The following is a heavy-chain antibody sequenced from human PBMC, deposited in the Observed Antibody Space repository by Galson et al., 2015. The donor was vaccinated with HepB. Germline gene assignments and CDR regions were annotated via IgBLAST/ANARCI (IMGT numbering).Heavy chain of an antibody. CDR2: ISSSSTYI. D-gene: IGHD7-27*01. CDR1: GFTFSTYS. J-gene: IGHJ3*02. V-gene: IGHV3-21*01. Sequence: SLRLSCAASGFTFSTYSMSWVRQAPGKGLEWVSSISSSSTYIYYADSMKGRLTISRDNAQNSLYLQMNTLRAEDTAVYYCARSPNWFDAFDIWGQGTMVAVSS. CDR3: ARSPNWFDAFDI.